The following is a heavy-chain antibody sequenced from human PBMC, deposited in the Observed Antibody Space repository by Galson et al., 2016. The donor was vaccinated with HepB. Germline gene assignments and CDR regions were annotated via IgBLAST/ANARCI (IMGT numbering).Heavy chain of an antibody. V-gene: IGHV3-11*01. CDR1: GFTFRDYY. CDR3: ARAGHYSYGNSYYPLPQ. D-gene: IGHD2/OR15-2a*01. CDR2: ISSSGSTV. Sequence: SLRLSCAASGFTFRDYYMSWIRQAPGKGLEWVSYISSSGSTVYYADSVKGRFTISRDNAKNSLFLQMDSLRAEDTAIYYCARAGHYSYGNSYYPLPQWGQGTLVTVSS. J-gene: IGHJ4*02.